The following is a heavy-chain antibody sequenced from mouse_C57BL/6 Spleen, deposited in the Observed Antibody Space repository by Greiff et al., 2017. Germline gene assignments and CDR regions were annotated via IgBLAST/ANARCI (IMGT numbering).Heavy chain of an antibody. CDR3: ARSGDYGRDYFDY. V-gene: IGHV1-52*01. CDR1: GYTFTSYW. Sequence: QVQLQQPGAELVRPGSSVKLSCKASGYTFTSYWMHWVKQRPIQGLEWIGNIDPSDSETHYNQKFKDKATLTVDKSSSTAYMQLSSLTSEDSAVYYCARSGDYGRDYFDYWGQGTTLTVSS. D-gene: IGHD2-4*01. CDR2: IDPSDSET. J-gene: IGHJ2*01.